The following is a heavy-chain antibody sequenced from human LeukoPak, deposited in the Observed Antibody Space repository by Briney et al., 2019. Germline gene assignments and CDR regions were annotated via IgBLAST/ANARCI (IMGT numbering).Heavy chain of an antibody. Sequence: SETLSLTRAVYGGSFSSYYWSWIRQPPGKGLEWIGEINHSGSINYNPSLKSRVTISVDTSKNQFSLKLSSVTAADTAVYYCARLRMVRGVNHGMDVWGKGTTVTVSS. D-gene: IGHD3-10*01. CDR2: INHSGSI. V-gene: IGHV4-34*01. CDR1: GGSFSSYY. CDR3: ARLRMVRGVNHGMDV. J-gene: IGHJ6*04.